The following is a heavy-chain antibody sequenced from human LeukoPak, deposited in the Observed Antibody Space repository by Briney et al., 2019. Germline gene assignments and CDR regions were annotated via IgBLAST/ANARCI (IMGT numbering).Heavy chain of an antibody. CDR3: AKGIYPDAFDI. Sequence: GGSLRLSCAASRFTFSSDGMHWVRQAPGKGLEWVAVISYDGSNKYYADSVKGRFTISRDNSKNTLYLQTNSLRAEDTAVYYCAKGIYPDAFDIWGQGTMVTVSS. V-gene: IGHV3-30*18. J-gene: IGHJ3*02. CDR1: RFTFSSDG. CDR2: ISYDGSNK.